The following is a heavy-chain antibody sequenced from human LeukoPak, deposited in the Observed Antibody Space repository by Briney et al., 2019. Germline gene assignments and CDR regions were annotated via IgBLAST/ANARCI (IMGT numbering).Heavy chain of an antibody. V-gene: IGHV3-30*18. Sequence: GRSLRLSCAASGFTFSSYGMHWVRQAPGKGLDWVAVISYDGSNKYYADSVKGRFTISRDNYKNTLFLQMNSLRAEDTAVYYCAKGSNRGVATIDYWGQGTLVTVSS. J-gene: IGHJ4*02. CDR2: ISYDGSNK. D-gene: IGHD5-12*01. CDR3: AKGSNRGVATIDY. CDR1: GFTFSSYG.